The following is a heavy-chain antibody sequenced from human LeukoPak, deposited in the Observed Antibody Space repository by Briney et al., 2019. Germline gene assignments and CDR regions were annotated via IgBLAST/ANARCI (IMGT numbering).Heavy chain of an antibody. V-gene: IGHV1-2*02. J-gene: IGHJ4*02. CDR3: ARDVGEYCSSTNCYASHY. Sequence: VASVKVSCKASGYTFTGYYMHWVRQAPGQGLEWMGWINPNSGGTNYAQKFQGGVTMTRDTSITTAYMELSSLRSDDTAVYYCARDVGEYCSSTNCYASHYWGQGTLVTVSS. CDR1: GYTFTGYY. CDR2: INPNSGGT. D-gene: IGHD2-2*01.